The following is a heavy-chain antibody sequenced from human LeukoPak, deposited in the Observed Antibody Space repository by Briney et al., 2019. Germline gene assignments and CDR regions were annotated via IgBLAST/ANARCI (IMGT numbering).Heavy chain of an antibody. J-gene: IGHJ3*02. Sequence: SETLSLTCTVSGGSISGYYWSWIRQPPGKGLEWIGYIYNSGSTNYNPSLKSRVTLSVDTSENRFSLRLSSVTAADTAVYYCARRRLNWGAFDIWGQGTMVTVSS. CDR3: ARRRLNWGAFDI. D-gene: IGHD7-27*01. V-gene: IGHV4-59*08. CDR1: GGSISGYY. CDR2: IYNSGST.